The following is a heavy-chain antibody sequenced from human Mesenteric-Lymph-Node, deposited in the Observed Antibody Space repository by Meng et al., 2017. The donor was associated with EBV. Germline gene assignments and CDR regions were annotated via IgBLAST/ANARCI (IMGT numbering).Heavy chain of an antibody. CDR1: AFTLSSYW. CDR3: ARVSSGWYSFDY. CDR2: INSDGSST. J-gene: IGHJ4*02. Sequence: VHVRGSGVALVKTGGSLRLSCAASAFTLSSYWMHWVRQAPGKGLVWVSRINSDGSSTSYADSVKGRFTISRDNAKNTLYLQMNSLRAEDTAVYYCARVSSGWYSFDYWGQGTLVTVFS. D-gene: IGHD6-19*01. V-gene: IGHV3-74*01.